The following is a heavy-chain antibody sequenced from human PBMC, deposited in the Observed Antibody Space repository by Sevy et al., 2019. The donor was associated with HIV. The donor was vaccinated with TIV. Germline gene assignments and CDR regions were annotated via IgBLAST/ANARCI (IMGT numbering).Heavy chain of an antibody. CDR2: TGGRGGAT. D-gene: IGHD2-15*01. CDR1: GFPFSSYA. V-gene: IGHV3-23*01. CDR3: AKDVVAVVGDAFDV. Sequence: GGSLRLSCAASGFPFSSYAMNWVRQGPGKGLEWVSATGGRGGATSYADPVKGRFTISRDNSKNTLYLQMDSLRAEDTAVYYCAKDVVAVVGDAFDVWGQGTMVTVSS. J-gene: IGHJ3*01.